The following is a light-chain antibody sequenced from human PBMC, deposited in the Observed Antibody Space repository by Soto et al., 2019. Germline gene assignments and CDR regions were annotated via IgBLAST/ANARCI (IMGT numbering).Light chain of an antibody. J-gene: IGKJ3*01. CDR3: QQRSNWPPGFT. CDR1: QSVSSY. Sequence: EIVLTQSPATLSLSPGERATLSCRASQSVSSYLAWYQQKPGQAPRLLIYDASNRATCIPARFSGSVSGTDFTLTISSLEPEDFAVYYCQQRSNWPPGFTFGPGTKVDIK. V-gene: IGKV3-11*01. CDR2: DAS.